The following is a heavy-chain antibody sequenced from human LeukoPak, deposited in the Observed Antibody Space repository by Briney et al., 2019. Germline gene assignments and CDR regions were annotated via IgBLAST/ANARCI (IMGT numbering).Heavy chain of an antibody. V-gene: IGHV4-61*08. CDR3: ARRGEWLRYDY. CDR1: GGSISSGGYY. Sequence: SETLSLTCTVSGGSISSGGYYWSWIRQPPGKGLEWIGYIYYSGSTNYNPSLKSRVTISVDTSKNQFSLKLSSVTAADTAVYYCARRGEWLRYDYWGQGTLVTVSS. D-gene: IGHD5-12*01. CDR2: IYYSGST. J-gene: IGHJ4*02.